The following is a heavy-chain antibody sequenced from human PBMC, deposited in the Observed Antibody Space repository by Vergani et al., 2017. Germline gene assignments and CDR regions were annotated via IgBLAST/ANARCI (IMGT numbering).Heavy chain of an antibody. CDR2: IYYNGST. D-gene: IGHD3-16*02. J-gene: IGHJ4*01. Sequence: QVQLQESGPGVVKPSQTLSLTCAVSGGSISSGDHCWTWIRQRPGKGLEWIGYIYYNGSTYYNASLKSRISISMDTSKNQFSLKLSSVTAADTAVYYCARVSNYDYVWGNYRFSTTRGHFDFWGHGTLVTVSS. CDR1: GGSISSGDHC. CDR3: ARVSNYDYVWGNYRFSTTRGHFDF. V-gene: IGHV4-30-4*08.